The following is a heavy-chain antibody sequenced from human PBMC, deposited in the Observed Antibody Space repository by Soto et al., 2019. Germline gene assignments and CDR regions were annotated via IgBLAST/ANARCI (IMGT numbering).Heavy chain of an antibody. CDR2: IKQDRSSI. V-gene: IGHV3-7*03. Sequence: PGGSLRLSCEASVFTFSSYWMTWVRQAPGKGLEWVASIKQDRSSIDYVDSVKGRFTISRDNAKNSLYLQMNSLRAEDTALYYCAKDDCSGGSCYSFIDYWGQGTLVTVSS. D-gene: IGHD2-15*01. CDR3: AKDDCSGGSCYSFIDY. CDR1: VFTFSSYW. J-gene: IGHJ4*02.